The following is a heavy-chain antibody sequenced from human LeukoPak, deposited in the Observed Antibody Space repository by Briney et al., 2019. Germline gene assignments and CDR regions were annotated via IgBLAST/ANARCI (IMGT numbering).Heavy chain of an antibody. J-gene: IGHJ4*02. CDR1: GGSFSGYY. Sequence: SETLSLTCAVYGGSFSGYYWSWIRQPPGKGLEWIGEINHSGSTNYNPSLKSRVTISVDTSKNQFSLKLSSVTAADTAVYYCARVSTAITGSWGQGILVTVSS. V-gene: IGHV4-34*01. D-gene: IGHD5-18*01. CDR3: ARVSTAITGS. CDR2: INHSGST.